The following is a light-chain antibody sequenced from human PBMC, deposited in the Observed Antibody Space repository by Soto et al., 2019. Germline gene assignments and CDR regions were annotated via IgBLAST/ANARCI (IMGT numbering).Light chain of an antibody. CDR3: QQRSNWPPT. V-gene: IGKV3D-20*02. CDR1: QSVSSSY. Sequence: EIVSTQSPCTLSLSKGERDTLSCRASQSVSSSYLAWYQQKPGQAPRLLIYGVSSRATGIPDRFSGSGSGTGFTLTISSLEPEDFAVYYCQQRSNWPPTFGQGTRLEIK. CDR2: GVS. J-gene: IGKJ5*01.